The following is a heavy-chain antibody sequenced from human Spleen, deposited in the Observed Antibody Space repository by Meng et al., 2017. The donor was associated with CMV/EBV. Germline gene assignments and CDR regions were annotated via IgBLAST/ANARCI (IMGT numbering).Heavy chain of an antibody. CDR2: IYSGGHT. D-gene: IGHD3-3*01. J-gene: IGHJ4*02. V-gene: IGHV3-53*01. CDR3: ARRGGGPYDFWSGYFYYFDY. Sequence: GSLKISCAASGFAVSSNYMSWVRQAPGKCLEWVSVIYSGGHTYYADSVKGRFTISRDNSRNTVYLQMNSLRADDTAVYYCARRGGGPYDFWSGYFYYFDYWGQGTLVTVSS. CDR1: GFAVSSNY.